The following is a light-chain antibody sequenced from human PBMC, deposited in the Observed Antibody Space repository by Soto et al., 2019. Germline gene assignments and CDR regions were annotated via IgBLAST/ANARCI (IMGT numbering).Light chain of an antibody. CDR3: LQDYNYPWT. Sequence: AIQMTQSPSSLSASVEDRVTITCRASHGIRNDLGWYQQKPGKAPKLLIYAASSLQSGVPSRFSDSGSGTDFTLTISSLQPEDFATYYCLQDYNYPWTCGQGTKVDSK. J-gene: IGKJ1*01. CDR2: AAS. CDR1: HGIRND. V-gene: IGKV1-6*01.